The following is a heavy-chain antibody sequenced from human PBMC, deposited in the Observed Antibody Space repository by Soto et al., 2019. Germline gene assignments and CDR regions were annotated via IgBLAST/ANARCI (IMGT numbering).Heavy chain of an antibody. V-gene: IGHV4-34*01. CDR2: INHSGST. CDR3: ARGHGCSGGSCYEHYYYYMDV. J-gene: IGHJ6*03. D-gene: IGHD2-15*01. Sequence: SETLSLTCAVYGGSFSGYYWSWIRQPPGKGLEWIGEINHSGSTNYNPSLKSRVTISLDTSKNQFSLKLSSVTAADTAVYYCARGHGCSGGSCYEHYYYYMDVWGKGTTVTVSS. CDR1: GGSFSGYY.